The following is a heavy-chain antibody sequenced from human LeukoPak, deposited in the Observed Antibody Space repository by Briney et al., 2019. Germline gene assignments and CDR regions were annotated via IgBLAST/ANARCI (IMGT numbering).Heavy chain of an antibody. CDR2: IYHSGST. D-gene: IGHD2-2*01. CDR3: ARVGVGVVVPAATPDY. CDR1: GGSISSGGYY. J-gene: IGHJ4*02. V-gene: IGHV4-30-2*01. Sequence: SETLSLTCTVSGGSISSGGYYWSWIRQPPGRGLEWIGYIYHSGSTYYNPSLKSRVTISVDRSKNQFSLKLSSVTAADTVVYYCARVGVGVVVPAATPDYWGQGTLVTVSS.